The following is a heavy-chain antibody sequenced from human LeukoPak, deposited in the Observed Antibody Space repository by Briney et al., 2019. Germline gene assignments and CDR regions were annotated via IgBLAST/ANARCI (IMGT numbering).Heavy chain of an antibody. D-gene: IGHD2-15*01. CDR2: IIPIFGTA. CDR3: ASANCSGGSCYLPLSDY. J-gene: IGHJ4*02. V-gene: IGHV1-69*13. CDR1: GYTFTAYY. Sequence: SVKVSCKASGYTFTAYYCHRLRQAPGQGLEWMGAIIPIFGTANYAQKFPGRVTITADESTSTAYMELSSLRSEDTAVYYCASANCSGGSCYLPLSDYWGQGTLVTVSS.